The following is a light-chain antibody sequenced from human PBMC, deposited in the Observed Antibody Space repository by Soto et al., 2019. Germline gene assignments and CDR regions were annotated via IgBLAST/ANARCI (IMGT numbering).Light chain of an antibody. CDR3: QQYGSSPWT. CDR1: QNVGTRY. V-gene: IGKV3-20*01. J-gene: IGKJ1*01. CDR2: GTS. Sequence: IVLTQSPGTVSLSPGERATLSCRASQNVGTRYLAWYQQKPGQAPRLLIYGTSSSATGISDRFSGSGSGTDFTLTISRLEPEDFAVYCCQQYGSSPWTFGQGTKVEIE.